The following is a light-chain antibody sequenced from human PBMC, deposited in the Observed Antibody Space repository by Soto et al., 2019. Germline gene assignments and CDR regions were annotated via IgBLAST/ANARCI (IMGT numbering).Light chain of an antibody. CDR1: QGISTW. CDR2: DAS. V-gene: IGKV1-5*01. Sequence: DIQMTQSPYTLSASVGDRVTITCRASQGISTWFAWYQQKPGTAPKLLIYDASSLESGVPSRFSGSGSGTEFTLTISSLQPDDYATYYCQQYSSYSRTFGQGTKVDIK. J-gene: IGKJ1*01. CDR3: QQYSSYSRT.